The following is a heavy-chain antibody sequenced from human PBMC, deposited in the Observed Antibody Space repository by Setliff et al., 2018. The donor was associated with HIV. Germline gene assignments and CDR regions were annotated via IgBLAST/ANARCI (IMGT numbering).Heavy chain of an antibody. CDR1: GFTFSSYA. V-gene: IGHV3-23*01. D-gene: IGHD2-15*01. J-gene: IGHJ4*02. CDR3: AKGALGYCSGTICYPFDY. Sequence: QPGGSLRLSCAASGFTFSSYAMNWVRQAPGKRLEWVSSITNDGRNTYYADSVKGRFTISRDNSKNTLYLQMNSLRAEDMAVYYCAKGALGYCSGTICYPFDYWAQGTLVTVSS. CDR2: ITNDGRNT.